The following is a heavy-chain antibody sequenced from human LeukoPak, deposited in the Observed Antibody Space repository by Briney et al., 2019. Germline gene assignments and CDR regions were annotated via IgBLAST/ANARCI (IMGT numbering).Heavy chain of an antibody. D-gene: IGHD3-10*01. CDR2: INPNIVCT. J-gene: IGHJ5*02. CDR3: PRALEGSGTFWFDP. Sequence: ASVKVSCTASGYTFTVYYMHWVRQAPGQGPEWMGWINPNIVCTNYAQKLQSMVTITTDTSITSAYMDLSRLRSDDTAGYYFPRALEGSGTFWFDPWGQGTLVTVSS. V-gene: IGHV1-2*02. CDR1: GYTFTVYY.